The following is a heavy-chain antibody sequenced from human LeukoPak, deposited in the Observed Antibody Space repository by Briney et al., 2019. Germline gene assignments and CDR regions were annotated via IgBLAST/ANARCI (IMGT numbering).Heavy chain of an antibody. Sequence: ASVKVSCKASGYTFTNYGISWVRQAPGQGLEWMGWISPYDDYTNYAQKLQGRVTMTTDTSTSTGYMELRSLRYDDTAVYYCARWYCSSTSCYAGAFDMWGQGTMVTVSS. CDR3: ARWYCSSTSCYAGAFDM. J-gene: IGHJ3*02. V-gene: IGHV1-18*04. D-gene: IGHD2-2*01. CDR1: GYTFTNYG. CDR2: ISPYDDYT.